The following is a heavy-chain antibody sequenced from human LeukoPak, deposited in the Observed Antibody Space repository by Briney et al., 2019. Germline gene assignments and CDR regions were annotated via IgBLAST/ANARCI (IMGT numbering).Heavy chain of an antibody. CDR3: ARGVGAGTSYYFDY. J-gene: IGHJ4*02. V-gene: IGHV1-2*02. CDR2: INPNSGGT. D-gene: IGHD6-19*01. Sequence: ASVKVSCKASEYTFTGYYMHWVRQAPGQGLEWMGWINPNSGGTNYAQKFQGRVTMTRDTSISTAYMELSRLRSDDTAVYYCARGVGAGTSYYFDYWGQGTLVTVSS. CDR1: EYTFTGYY.